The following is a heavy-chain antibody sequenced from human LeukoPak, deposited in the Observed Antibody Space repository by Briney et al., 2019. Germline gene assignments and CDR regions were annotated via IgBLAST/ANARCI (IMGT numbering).Heavy chain of an antibody. Sequence: SSETLSLTCAVSGGSISSGGYSWSWIRQPPGKGLEWIGYIYHSGSTYYNPSLKSRVTIAVDRCKTPFSLKLSSVTAADTAVYYCAREHGSGSYPALGGWFDPWGQGTLVTVSS. D-gene: IGHD3-10*01. J-gene: IGHJ5*02. CDR1: GGSISSGGYS. CDR3: AREHGSGSYPALGGWFDP. CDR2: IYHSGST. V-gene: IGHV4-30-2*01.